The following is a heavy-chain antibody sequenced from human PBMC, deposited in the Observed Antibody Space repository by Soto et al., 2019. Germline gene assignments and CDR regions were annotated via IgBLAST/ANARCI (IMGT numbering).Heavy chain of an antibody. D-gene: IGHD3-16*01. J-gene: IGHJ4*02. CDR2: IFSSSSTI. CDR1: GFTFSNYN. CDR3: AGGGYRYGYDYFHS. Sequence: EVQLVESGGGLVQPGGSLRLSCAASGFTFSNYNMNWVRQAPGKGLEWVSFIFSSSSTIYYADSVKGRFTTSRDNAQNSLNQQMNSLRDEDTAVYDWAGGGYRYGYDYFHSWGQGTLVTVSS. V-gene: IGHV3-48*02.